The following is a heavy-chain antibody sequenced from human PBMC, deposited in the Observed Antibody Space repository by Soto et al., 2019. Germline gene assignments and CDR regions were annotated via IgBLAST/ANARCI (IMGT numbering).Heavy chain of an antibody. CDR3: TTGLEMSAMSPP. J-gene: IGHJ5*02. V-gene: IGHV3-53*04. D-gene: IGHD1-1*01. CDR2: IYSGGST. Sequence: PGGSLRLSCAASGFSVSDNYMTWVRQAPGKGLEWISLIYSGGSTYYADSVKGRFTISRHNSKNTLYLQMNSLRTEDTAVYYCTTGLEMSAMSPPWGQGTLVTVSS. CDR1: GFSVSDNY.